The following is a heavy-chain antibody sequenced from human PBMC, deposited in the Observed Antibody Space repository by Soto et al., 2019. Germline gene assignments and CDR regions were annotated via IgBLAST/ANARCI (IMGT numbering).Heavy chain of an antibody. CDR2: IKSKTDGGTT. D-gene: IGHD2-2*02. CDR1: GFTFSNAW. CDR3: TTDYCNSTSCYRLLYYYYYGMDV. J-gene: IGHJ6*02. Sequence: PGGSLRLSCAASGFTFSNAWMTWVRQAPGKGLEWVGRIKSKTDGGTTDYAAPVKGRFTISRDDSKNTLYLQMNSLKTEDTAVYYCTTDYCNSTSCYRLLYYYYYGMDVWGQGTTVTVS. V-gene: IGHV3-15*01.